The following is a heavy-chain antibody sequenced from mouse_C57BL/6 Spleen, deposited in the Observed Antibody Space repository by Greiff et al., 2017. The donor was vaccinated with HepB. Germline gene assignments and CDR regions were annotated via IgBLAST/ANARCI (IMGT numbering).Heavy chain of an antibody. CDR2: ISYDGSN. J-gene: IGHJ2*01. D-gene: IGHD1-1*01. CDR1: GYSITSGYY. CDR3: ARRGLRGYFDY. V-gene: IGHV3-6*01. Sequence: EVQLQESGPGLVKPSQSLSLTCSVTGYSITSGYYWNWIRQFPGNKLEWMGYISYDGSNNYNPSLKNRISITRDTSKNQFFLKLNSVTTEDTATYYCARRGLRGYFDYWGQGTTLTVSS.